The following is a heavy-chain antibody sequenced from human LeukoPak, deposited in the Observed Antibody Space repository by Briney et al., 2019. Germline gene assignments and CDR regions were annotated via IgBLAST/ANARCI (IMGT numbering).Heavy chain of an antibody. Sequence: GGSLRLSCAASGFTFSSYEMTWVRQAPGKGLEYISYISYSGHNVYYADSVKGRFTISRDNAKSSLYLQVDSLRAEDTAVYYCARDQGKYSHGQLDYWGQGILVTVSA. CDR2: ISYSGHNV. CDR3: ARDQGKYSHGQLDY. V-gene: IGHV3-48*03. J-gene: IGHJ4*02. CDR1: GFTFSSYE. D-gene: IGHD5-18*01.